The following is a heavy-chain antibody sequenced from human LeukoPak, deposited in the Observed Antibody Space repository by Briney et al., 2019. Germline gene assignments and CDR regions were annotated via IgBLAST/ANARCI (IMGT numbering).Heavy chain of an antibody. CDR1: GFIVSSNH. J-gene: IGHJ4*02. V-gene: IGHV3-66*01. CDR2: INSGGSM. Sequence: GGSLRLSCAASGFIVSSNHMSWVRQAPGKGLGWVSVINSGGSMYYADSVKGRFTLSRDNSKNTLYLQMNSLRAEDTAVYYCAQDLAYYASGKQNYWGQGTLVTVSS. CDR3: AQDLAYYASGKQNY. D-gene: IGHD3-10*01.